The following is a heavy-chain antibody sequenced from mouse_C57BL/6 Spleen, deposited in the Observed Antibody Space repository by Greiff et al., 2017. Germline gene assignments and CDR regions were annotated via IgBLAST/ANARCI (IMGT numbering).Heavy chain of an antibody. V-gene: IGHV3-1*01. CDR2: ISYSGST. CDR3: ARSLRDCYFDV. D-gene: IGHD1-1*01. J-gene: IGHJ1*03. CDR1: GYSITSGYD. Sequence: ESGPGMVKPSQSLSLTCTVTGYSITSGYDWHWIRHFPGNKLEWMGYISYSGSTNYNPSLKSRISITHDTSKNHFFLKLHSVTTEDTATYYYARSLRDCYFDVWGTGTTVTVSS.